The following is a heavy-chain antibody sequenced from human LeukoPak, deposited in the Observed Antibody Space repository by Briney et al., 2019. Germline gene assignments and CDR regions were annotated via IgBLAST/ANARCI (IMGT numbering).Heavy chain of an antibody. Sequence: PRGSLRLSCAASVFTFSSYAMSWVRQAPGKGLEWVSAISGSGGSTYYADSVKGRFTISRDNSKNTLYLQMNSLRAEDTAVYYCAKDWDIVVVPAAIRENWFDPWGQGTLVTVSS. CDR2: ISGSGGST. CDR1: VFTFSSYA. CDR3: AKDWDIVVVPAAIRENWFDP. V-gene: IGHV3-23*01. J-gene: IGHJ5*02. D-gene: IGHD2-2*02.